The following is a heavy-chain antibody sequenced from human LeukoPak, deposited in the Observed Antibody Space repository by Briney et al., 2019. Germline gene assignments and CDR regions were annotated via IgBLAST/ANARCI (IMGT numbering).Heavy chain of an antibody. CDR1: GFTFSSYG. CDR3: APGGEIGGSVAAPH. D-gene: IGHD2-15*01. Sequence: QSGGSLRLSCAASGFTFSSYGMHWVRQAPGKGLEWVAVIWYDGSNKYYADSVKGRFTISRDNSKNTLYLQMNSLRAEDTAVYYCAPGGEIGGSVAAPHWGQGTMVTVSS. CDR2: IWYDGSNK. V-gene: IGHV3-33*01. J-gene: IGHJ3*01.